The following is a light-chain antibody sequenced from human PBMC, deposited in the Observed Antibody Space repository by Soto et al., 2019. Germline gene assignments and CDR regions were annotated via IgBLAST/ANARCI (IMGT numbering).Light chain of an antibody. Sequence: VLTHSPGTLSLSPGERATLSCRASQTVRNNYLARYQQKPGQAPRLLIYDASSRATGIPDRFSGGGSGQGVALATSRVEPEDFGAYYCQQFSRYQPALGEGTNVDIK. CDR2: DAS. V-gene: IGKV3-20*01. CDR3: QQFSRYQPA. J-gene: IGKJ1*01. CDR1: QTVRNNY.